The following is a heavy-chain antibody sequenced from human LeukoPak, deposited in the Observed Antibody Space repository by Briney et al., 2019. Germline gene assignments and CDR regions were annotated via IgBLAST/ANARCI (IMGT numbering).Heavy chain of an antibody. Sequence: GGSLRLSCAASGFGISGFAMTWVRQAPGKGLEWVSYISSSGSTIFYADSVKGRFTISRDNAKNSLYLQMNSLRVEDTAVYYCARGGYSGYEYDYWGQGTLVTVSS. D-gene: IGHD5-12*01. J-gene: IGHJ4*02. CDR1: GFGISGFA. V-gene: IGHV3-11*04. CDR3: ARGGYSGYEYDY. CDR2: ISSSGSTI.